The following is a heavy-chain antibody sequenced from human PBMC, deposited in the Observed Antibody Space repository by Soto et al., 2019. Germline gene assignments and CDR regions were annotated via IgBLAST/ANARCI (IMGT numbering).Heavy chain of an antibody. CDR3: AREAEEGVSSYFDY. CDR1: GFTFSSYS. D-gene: IGHD2-8*01. Sequence: PGGSLRLSCAASGFTFSSYSMNWVRQAPGKGLEWVSSLSSSSSFIYYADSLKGRFTISRDNAKNSLYLQMNSLRVEDTAVYYCAREAEEGVSSYFDYWGQGTLVTVSS. J-gene: IGHJ4*02. CDR2: LSSSSSFI. V-gene: IGHV3-21*01.